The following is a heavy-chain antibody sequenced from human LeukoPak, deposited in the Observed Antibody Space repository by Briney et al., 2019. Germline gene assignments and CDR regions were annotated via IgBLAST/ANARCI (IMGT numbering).Heavy chain of an antibody. Sequence: GGSLRLSCAASGFTLSSYWMSWVRQAPGKGLEWVANIKYDGSEKDYVDSVKGRFTISRDNAKNSLYLQMNSLRAEDTAVCYCARDIAAPGLFFDYWGQGTLVTVSS. J-gene: IGHJ4*02. CDR2: IKYDGSEK. D-gene: IGHD6-13*01. CDR3: ARDIAAPGLFFDY. CDR1: GFTLSSYW. V-gene: IGHV3-7*01.